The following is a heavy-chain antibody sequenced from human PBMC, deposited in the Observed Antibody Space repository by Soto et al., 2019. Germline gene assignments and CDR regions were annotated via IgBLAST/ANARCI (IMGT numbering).Heavy chain of an antibody. V-gene: IGHV1-18*01. CDR1: GNTFTSHG. J-gene: IGHJ6*02. CDR3: ARDRSGSYYYYYGMDV. D-gene: IGHD1-26*01. Sequence: QVQLVQSGAEVKKPGASVKVSCKASGNTFTSHGISWVRQAPGQGLEWMGWISAYNGNTNYAQKLQGRVTMTTDTSTSTAYMELRSLRSDDTAVYYCARDRSGSYYYYYGMDVWGQGTTVTVSS. CDR2: ISAYNGNT.